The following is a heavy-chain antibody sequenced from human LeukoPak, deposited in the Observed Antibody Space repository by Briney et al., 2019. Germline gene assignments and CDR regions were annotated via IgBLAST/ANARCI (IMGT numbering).Heavy chain of an antibody. Sequence: SETLSLTCTVSGGSISSYYWSWIRQPPGKGLEWIGYIYYSGSTNYNPSLKSRVTISVDTSKNQFSLKLSSVTAADTAVYYCARGLGGGMAHWGQGTLVTVSS. CDR3: ARGLGGGMAH. V-gene: IGHV4-59*12. D-gene: IGHD3-10*01. CDR2: IYYSGST. CDR1: GGSISSYY. J-gene: IGHJ4*02.